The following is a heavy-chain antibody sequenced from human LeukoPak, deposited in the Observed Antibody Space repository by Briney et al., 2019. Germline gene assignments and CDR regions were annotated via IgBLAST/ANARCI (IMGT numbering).Heavy chain of an antibody. CDR1: DGSISSGGYS. Sequence: SETLSLTCAVSDGSISSGGYSWSWIRQPPGKGLEWIGYIYHSGSTYYNPSLKSRVTISVDRSKNQFSLKLSSVTAADTAVYYCARGDGYSEYFQHWGQGTLVTVSS. D-gene: IGHD5-24*01. CDR2: IYHSGST. J-gene: IGHJ1*01. V-gene: IGHV4-30-2*01. CDR3: ARGDGYSEYFQH.